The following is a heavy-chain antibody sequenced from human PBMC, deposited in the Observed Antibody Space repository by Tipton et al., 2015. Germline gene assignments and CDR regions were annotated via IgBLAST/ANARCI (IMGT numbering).Heavy chain of an antibody. CDR3: ARSREVQGPIDD. D-gene: IGHD1-1*01. Sequence: VQLVQSGAEVKKPGESLKISCSVSGYSFPNYWLGWVRHMPGKGLEWMGFIYPDDSDTTYSPSFQGQVTMSVDKSISTAYLQWNSLKASDTAMYYCARSREVQGPIDDWGQGTLVTVSS. CDR1: GYSFPNYW. J-gene: IGHJ4*02. V-gene: IGHV5-51*01. CDR2: IYPDDSDT.